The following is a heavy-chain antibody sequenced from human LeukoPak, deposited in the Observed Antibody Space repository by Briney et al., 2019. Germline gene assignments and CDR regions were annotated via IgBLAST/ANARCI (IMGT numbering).Heavy chain of an antibody. D-gene: IGHD4-23*01. CDR3: ARGGTSSSLAY. CDR1: GFTFSSYS. V-gene: IGHV3-48*02. Sequence: GGSLRLSCAASGFTFSSYSINWVRQAPGKGLEWVSYISSSSTISYADSVKGRFTISRDNANNSLYLQMNSLRDEDTAVYYCARGGTSSSLAYWGQGNLVTASS. J-gene: IGHJ4*02. CDR2: ISSSSTI.